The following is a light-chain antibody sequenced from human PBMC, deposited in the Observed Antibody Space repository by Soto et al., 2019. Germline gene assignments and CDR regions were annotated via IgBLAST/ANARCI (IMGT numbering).Light chain of an antibody. J-gene: IGKJ5*01. CDR2: AAF. CDR3: QQVNSYPQT. V-gene: IGKV1-9*01. CDR1: QGIGTY. Sequence: IQLTQSPSSLSASVADRVTISCRASQGIGTYLAWYQQKPGKAPKLLIYAAFTLHSGVPARFSGSRSGTDFTLTISSLQPEDFATYYCQQVNSYPQTFGQGTRLEI.